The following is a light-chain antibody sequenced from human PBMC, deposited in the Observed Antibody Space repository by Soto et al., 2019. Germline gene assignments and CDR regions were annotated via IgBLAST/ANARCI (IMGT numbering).Light chain of an antibody. CDR3: SSYTSNNTYVV. CDR2: EVS. CDR1: SSDVGGYNY. V-gene: IGLV2-14*01. J-gene: IGLJ2*01. Sequence: QSALTQPASVSGSPGQSITISCTGTSSDVGGYNYVSWYQQHPGKAPKLMIYEVSNRPSGVSNRFSGSKSGNTASLTISGLQAEDEADYYCSSYTSNNTYVVFGGGTKLTVL.